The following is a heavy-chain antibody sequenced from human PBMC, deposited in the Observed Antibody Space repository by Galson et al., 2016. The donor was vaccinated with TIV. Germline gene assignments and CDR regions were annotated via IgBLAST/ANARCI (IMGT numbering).Heavy chain of an antibody. CDR2: ISTYNGNT. V-gene: IGHV1-18*01. CDR3: ARDTPSLLAAATMDY. CDR1: GYTFTSYG. Sequence: SVKVSCKASGYTFTSYGISWVRQAPGQGLEWMGWISTYNGNTNYVQKLQGRVTLTTDTSTSTAYMELRSLRSDDTAVYYCARDTPSLLAAATMDYWGQGTTVTVSS. J-gene: IGHJ6*02. D-gene: IGHD6-25*01.